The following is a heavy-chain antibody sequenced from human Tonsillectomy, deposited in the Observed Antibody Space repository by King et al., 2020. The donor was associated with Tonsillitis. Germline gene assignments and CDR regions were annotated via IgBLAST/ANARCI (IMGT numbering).Heavy chain of an antibody. V-gene: IGHV3-23*04. D-gene: IGHD2-15*01. J-gene: IGHJ3*02. CDR1: GFTFSSYA. CDR3: ANLGWGGGRDADAFDI. Sequence: VQLVESGGGLVQPGGSLRLSCAASGFTFSSYAMSWVRQAPGKGLEWVVAMSGSGGSKYYADSVKGRFTISRDNSKNTLYLQMNSLRAEDTAVYYCANLGWGGGRDADAFDIWGQGTMVTVSS. CDR2: MSGSGGSK.